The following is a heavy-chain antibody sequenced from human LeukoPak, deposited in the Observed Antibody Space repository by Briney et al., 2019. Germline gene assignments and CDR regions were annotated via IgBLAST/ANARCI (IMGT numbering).Heavy chain of an antibody. Sequence: ASVKVSCKASGYTFTKYYIHWVRQAPGQGLEWMGLINPGGDNTNYAQNFQGRVTMTRDTSTSTAYMDLTRLRSDDTAMYYCARVREDYGDYPLEGAFDIWGQGTMVTVSS. J-gene: IGHJ3*02. CDR2: INPGGDNT. CDR1: GYTFTKYY. CDR3: ARVREDYGDYPLEGAFDI. D-gene: IGHD4-17*01. V-gene: IGHV1-46*01.